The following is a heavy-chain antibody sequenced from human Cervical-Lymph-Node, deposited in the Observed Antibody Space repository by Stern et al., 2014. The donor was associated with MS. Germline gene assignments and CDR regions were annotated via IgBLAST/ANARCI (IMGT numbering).Heavy chain of an antibody. V-gene: IGHV1-2*06. Sequence: QLVQSGAEVKKPGASVKVSCKASGYSFTDYYIHWVRQAPGQGLEWVGRVSPNSGGTNYVEKFQGRVTMTRDTSINTVYMELNRVTSDDSAVYFCARGTHATATTAFDYWGQGTLVTVSS. CDR2: VSPNSGGT. J-gene: IGHJ4*02. CDR3: ARGTHATATTAFDY. CDR1: GYSFTDYY. D-gene: IGHD4-17*01.